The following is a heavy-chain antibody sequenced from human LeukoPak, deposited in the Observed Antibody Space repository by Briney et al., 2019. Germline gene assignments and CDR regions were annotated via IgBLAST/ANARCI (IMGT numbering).Heavy chain of an antibody. Sequence: GGSLRLSCAASGFTFGSYGMHWVRQAPGKGLEWVTFIRSDGSNKYYADSVKGRFTISRDNAKNTLYLQMNNLRAEDTAVYYCARDLSFGAPYNWFDPWGQGTLVTVSS. D-gene: IGHD3-10*01. V-gene: IGHV3-30*02. CDR1: GFTFGSYG. CDR3: ARDLSFGAPYNWFDP. CDR2: IRSDGSNK. J-gene: IGHJ5*02.